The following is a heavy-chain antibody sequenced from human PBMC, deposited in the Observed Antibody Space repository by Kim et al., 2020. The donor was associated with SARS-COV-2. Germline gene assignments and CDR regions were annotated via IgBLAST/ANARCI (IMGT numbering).Heavy chain of an antibody. J-gene: IGHJ5*02. Sequence: SETLSLTCAVYGGSFSGYYWSWIRQPPGKGLEWIGEINHSGSTNYNPSLKSRVTISVDTSKNQFSLKLSSVTAADTAVYYCARDKGIAAAGSWFDPWGQG. CDR2: INHSGST. V-gene: IGHV4-34*01. CDR3: ARDKGIAAAGSWFDP. CDR1: GGSFSGYY. D-gene: IGHD6-13*01.